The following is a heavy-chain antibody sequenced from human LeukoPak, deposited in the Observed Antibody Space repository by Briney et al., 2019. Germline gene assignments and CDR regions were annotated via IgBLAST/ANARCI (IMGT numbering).Heavy chain of an antibody. Sequence: PGGSLRLSCAASGFTVSSNYMSWVRQAPGKGLEWVSVIYSGGSTYYADSVKGRFTISRDNSKNTLYLQMNSLRAEDTAVYYCARDPLNAVVVPAASPNNYYYGMDVWGQGTTVTVSS. D-gene: IGHD2-2*01. J-gene: IGHJ6*02. CDR2: IYSGGST. CDR3: ARDPLNAVVVPAASPNNYYYGMDV. CDR1: GFTVSSNY. V-gene: IGHV3-66*01.